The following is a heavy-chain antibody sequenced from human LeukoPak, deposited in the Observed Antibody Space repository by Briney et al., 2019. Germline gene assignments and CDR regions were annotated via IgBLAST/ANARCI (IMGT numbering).Heavy chain of an antibody. CDR1: GFTVIYDS. Sequence: SGGSLRLSCAASGFTVIYDSMNWVRQAPGKGRECGSYISSSSRTIYYAASVKVRFTISRDNAKNSLYLQMNSLRAEDTAVYYCARDSFEYSSGWYTFDNWGQGTLVTVSS. D-gene: IGHD6-19*01. CDR3: ARDSFEYSSGWYTFDN. CDR2: ISSSSRTI. J-gene: IGHJ4*02. V-gene: IGHV3-48*01.